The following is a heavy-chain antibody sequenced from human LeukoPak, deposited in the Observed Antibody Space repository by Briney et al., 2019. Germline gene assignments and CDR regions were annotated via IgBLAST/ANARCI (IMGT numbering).Heavy chain of an antibody. J-gene: IGHJ4*02. D-gene: IGHD3-10*01. Sequence: PSQTLSLTCAVSGGSISSGGYSWSWIRQPPGKGLEWIGYIYYSGYTFYSPSLKSRVFISLDTSKNLFSLKFNSVTAAGPALYFVAGGGFFGSGSLFDSWGQGTLVTVSS. V-gene: IGHV4-30-2*05. CDR3: AGGGFFGSGSLFDS. CDR2: IYYSGYT. CDR1: GGSISSGGYS.